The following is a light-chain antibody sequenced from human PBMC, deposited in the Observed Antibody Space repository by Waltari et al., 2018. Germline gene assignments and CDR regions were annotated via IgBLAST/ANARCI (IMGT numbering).Light chain of an antibody. CDR3: CSYAGSYTYVV. Sequence: QSALTQPRSVSGSPGQSVTMSCTGTSSDVGGYNYVSWYQQNPGKAPKLIIYDVTKRPSGVPDRFSGSKSGNTASLSISGLQADDEADYYCCSYAGSYTYVVFGGGTKLTVL. CDR1: SSDVGGYNY. V-gene: IGLV2-11*01. J-gene: IGLJ2*01. CDR2: DVT.